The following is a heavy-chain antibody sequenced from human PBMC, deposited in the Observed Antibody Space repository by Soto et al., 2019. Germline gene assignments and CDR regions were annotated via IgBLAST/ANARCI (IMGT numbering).Heavy chain of an antibody. D-gene: IGHD3-22*01. CDR1: GGSISNYY. V-gene: IGHV4-4*07. CDR2: IYTSGST. Sequence: SETLSLTCTVSGGSISNYYWFWIRQPAGKGLEWIGRIYTSGSTNYNPSLKSRLTMSVDTSKNQFSLKLTSVTAADTAVYYCARSYYYDDSPYGLDVWGQGATVTVSS. CDR3: ARSYYYDDSPYGLDV. J-gene: IGHJ6*02.